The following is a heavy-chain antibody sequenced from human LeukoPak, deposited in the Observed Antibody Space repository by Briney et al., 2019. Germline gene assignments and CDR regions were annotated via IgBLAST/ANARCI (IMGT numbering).Heavy chain of an antibody. CDR1: GFTLNKFA. J-gene: IGHJ4*02. CDR2: ISGSGGST. V-gene: IGHV3-23*01. D-gene: IGHD2-8*01. CDR3: AKDPDCTSGVCYTFFDY. Sequence: GGSLTLSCAASGFTLNKFAMSWLPHAPGKALEWVSDISGSGGSTYYADSVKGRFTISRDNSKNTLYLQMNSLRAEDTAVYYCAKDPDCTSGVCYTFFDYWGQGTLVTVSS.